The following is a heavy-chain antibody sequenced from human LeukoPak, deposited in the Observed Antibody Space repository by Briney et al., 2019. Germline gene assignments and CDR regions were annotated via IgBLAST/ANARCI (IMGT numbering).Heavy chain of an antibody. CDR3: ARDPGYDFWSGYWFDP. CDR1: GYTFTSYY. CDR2: INPSGGST. Sequence: GASVKVSCKASGYTFTSYYMHWVRQAPGQGLEWMGIINPSGGSTSYAQKFQGRVTMTRDTSTSTVYMELSSLRSEDTAVYYCARDPGYDFWSGYWFDPWGQGTLVTVSS. J-gene: IGHJ5*02. D-gene: IGHD3-3*01. V-gene: IGHV1-46*01.